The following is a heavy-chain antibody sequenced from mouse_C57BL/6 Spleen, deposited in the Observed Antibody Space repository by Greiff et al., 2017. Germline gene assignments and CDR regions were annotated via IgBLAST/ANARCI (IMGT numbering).Heavy chain of an antibody. CDR3: ARGPYDYGAMDY. Sequence: EVKLVESGGGLEKPGGSLKLSCAASGFTFSDYGMHWVRQAPEKGLEWVAYISSGSSTIYYADTVKGRFTISRDNAKNTLLLQMTSLRSEDTAMYYCARGPYDYGAMDYWGQGTSVTVSS. J-gene: IGHJ4*01. V-gene: IGHV5-17*01. D-gene: IGHD2-4*01. CDR1: GFTFSDYG. CDR2: ISSGSSTI.